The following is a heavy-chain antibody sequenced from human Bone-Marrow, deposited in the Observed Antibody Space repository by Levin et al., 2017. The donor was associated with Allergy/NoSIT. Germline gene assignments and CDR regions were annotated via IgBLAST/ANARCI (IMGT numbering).Heavy chain of an antibody. D-gene: IGHD6-6*01. CDR1: GFTFSDYY. Sequence: GESLKISCAASGFTFSDYYMSWIRQAPGKGLEWVSYISSSGSTIYYADSVKGRFTISRDNAKNSLYLQMNSLRAEDTAVYYCATTPESLSSSEFYWYFDLWGRGTLVTVSS. J-gene: IGHJ2*01. V-gene: IGHV3-11*01. CDR3: ATTPESLSSSEFYWYFDL. CDR2: ISSSGSTI.